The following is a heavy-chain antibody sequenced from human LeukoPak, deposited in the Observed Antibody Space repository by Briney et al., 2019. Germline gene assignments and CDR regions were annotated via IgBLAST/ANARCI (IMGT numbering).Heavy chain of an antibody. V-gene: IGHV4-30-2*06. CDR1: GGSISSGGYS. CDR3: ARGVQYVVSQHGNWFDP. D-gene: IGHD1-1*01. Sequence: SETLSLTCAVSGGSISSGGYSWSWIRQSPGKGLEWIGYIYYSGSTYYNPSLKSRVTISVDRSKNQFSLKLSSVTAADTAVYYCARGVQYVVSQHGNWFDPWGQGTLVTVSS. CDR2: IYYSGST. J-gene: IGHJ5*02.